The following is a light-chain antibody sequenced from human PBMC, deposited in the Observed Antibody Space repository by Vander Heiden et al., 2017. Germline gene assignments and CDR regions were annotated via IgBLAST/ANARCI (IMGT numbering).Light chain of an antibody. CDR1: NIGSKS. V-gene: IGLV3-21*03. Sequence: SYVLTQPPSVSVAPGKTARITCGGNNIGSKSVHWYQQKPGQAPVLVVYDDSDRPSGIPGRFSGSNSGNTATLTISRVEAGDEADYYCQVWDSSSDHAVFGGGTQLTVL. CDR2: DDS. J-gene: IGLJ7*01. CDR3: QVWDSSSDHAV.